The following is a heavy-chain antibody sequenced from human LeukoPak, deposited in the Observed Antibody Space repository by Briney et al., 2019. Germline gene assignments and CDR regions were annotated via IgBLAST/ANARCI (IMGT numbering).Heavy chain of an antibody. Sequence: GGSLRLSCAASGFTFSSYMRNWVRQAPGKGLEWVSYISDSSSTIYYADSVKGRFTISRDNAKNSLYLEMNSLRAEDTAVYYCARRFDLWGQGTLVTVSS. V-gene: IGHV3-48*01. J-gene: IGHJ5*02. CDR2: ISDSSSTI. CDR3: ARRFDL. CDR1: GFTFSSYM.